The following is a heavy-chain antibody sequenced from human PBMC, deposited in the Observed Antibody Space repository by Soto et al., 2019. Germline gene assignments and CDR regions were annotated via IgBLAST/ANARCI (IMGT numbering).Heavy chain of an antibody. D-gene: IGHD6-13*01. CDR3: ATAEVIAAAEFYY. CDR1: GFTFSDYY. Sequence: QVQLVESGGGLVKPGGSLRLSCAASGFTFSDYYMSWIRQAPGKGLEWVSYISSSSSYTNYADSVKGRFTISRDNAKNSLYLQMKSRRADDTAVYDCATAEVIAAAEFYYWGQGTLVTVSS. V-gene: IGHV3-11*06. J-gene: IGHJ4*02. CDR2: ISSSSSYT.